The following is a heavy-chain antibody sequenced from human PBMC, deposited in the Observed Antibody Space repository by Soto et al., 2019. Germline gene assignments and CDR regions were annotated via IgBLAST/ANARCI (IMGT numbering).Heavy chain of an antibody. CDR1: GASVSSSSSY. CDR2: VHNGGST. CDR3: ARGLSSPSATGV. Sequence: QLQLQESGPGRVKPSETLALTCTVSGASVSSSSSYWGWIRQPPGKGLEWIGSVHNGGSTYYSPSLKSRVIISADTSKNQFSLNLSSVTAADTAVYYCARGLSSPSATGVWGQGTLVTVSS. V-gene: IGHV4-39*01. D-gene: IGHD6-6*01. J-gene: IGHJ4*02.